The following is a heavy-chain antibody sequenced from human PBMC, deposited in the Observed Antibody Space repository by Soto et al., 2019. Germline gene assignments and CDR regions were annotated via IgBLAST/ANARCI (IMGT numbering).Heavy chain of an antibody. CDR1: GYTFTHYH. CDR2: INPSDGGT. V-gene: IGHV1-46*01. J-gene: IGHJ4*02. D-gene: IGHD5-12*01. CDR3: ARVAHQSLDY. Sequence: GAPVKGSRKTSGYTFTHYHIHWVGQAPGQGLEWLGIINPSDGGTGYAQKFQGRVTMTRDTSTSTVYTDMSSLRSEDTAVYYCARVAHQSLDYWGLGTLVTVSS.